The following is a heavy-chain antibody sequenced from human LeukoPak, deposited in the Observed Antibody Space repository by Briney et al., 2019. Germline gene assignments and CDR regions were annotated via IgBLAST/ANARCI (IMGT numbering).Heavy chain of an antibody. CDR3: ARDSGSPAAFDY. CDR1: GFTFSSYS. V-gene: IGHV3-21*01. D-gene: IGHD3-10*01. J-gene: IGHJ4*02. Sequence: GGSLRLSCAASGFTFSSYSMNWVRQAPGKGLEWVSSISSSSYIYYADSVKGRFTISRDNAKNSLYLQMNSLRAEDTAVYYCARDSGSPAAFDYWGQGTLVTVSS. CDR2: ISSSSYI.